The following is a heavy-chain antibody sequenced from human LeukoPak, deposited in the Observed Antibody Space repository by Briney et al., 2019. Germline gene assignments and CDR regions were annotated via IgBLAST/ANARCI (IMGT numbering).Heavy chain of an antibody. D-gene: IGHD4-11*01. CDR3: ARLSSTTVTTSEGMDV. V-gene: IGHV5-51*01. CDR2: IYPGDSDT. CDR1: GYSFTSYW. Sequence: GESLQISCKGSGYSFTSYWIGWVRQMPGKGLEWMGIIYPGDSDTRYSPSFQGQVTISADKSISTAYLQWSSLKASDTAMYYCARLSSTTVTTSEGMDVWGQGTTVTVSS. J-gene: IGHJ6*02.